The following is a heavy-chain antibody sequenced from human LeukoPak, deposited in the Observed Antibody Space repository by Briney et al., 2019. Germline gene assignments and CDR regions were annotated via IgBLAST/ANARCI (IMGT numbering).Heavy chain of an antibody. D-gene: IGHD4-17*01. CDR2: INHSGST. CDR3: AATAYGDYGYPFDI. V-gene: IGHV4-34*01. CDR1: GGSFSGYY. Sequence: SETLSLTCAVYGGSFSGYYWSWIRQPPGKGLEWIGEINHSGSTNYNPSLKSRVTISVDTSKNQFSLKLSSVTAADTAVYYCAATAYGDYGYPFDIWGQGTMVTVSS. J-gene: IGHJ3*02.